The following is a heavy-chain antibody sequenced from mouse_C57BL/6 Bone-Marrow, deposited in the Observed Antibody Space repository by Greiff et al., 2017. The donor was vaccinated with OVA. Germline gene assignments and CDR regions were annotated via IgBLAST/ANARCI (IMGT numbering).Heavy chain of an antibody. V-gene: IGHV1-55*01. CDR3: ARLAVGGDDGYYVGFAY. J-gene: IGHJ3*01. CDR2: IYPGSGST. D-gene: IGHD2-3*01. Sequence: VQLQQPGAELVKPGASVKMSCKASGYTFTSYWITWVKQRPGQGLEWIGDIYPGSGSTNYNEKFKSKATLTVDTSSSTAYMQLSSLTSEDSAVYYCARLAVGGDDGYYVGFAYWGQGTLVTGSA. CDR1: GYTFTSYW.